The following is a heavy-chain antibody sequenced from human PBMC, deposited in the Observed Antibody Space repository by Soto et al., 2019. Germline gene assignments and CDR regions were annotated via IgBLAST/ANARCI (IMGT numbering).Heavy chain of an antibody. Sequence: EVQLLESGGGLVQPGGSLRLSCGVSGSTFNSDDMSWVRQAPGRGLEWVSGISDRGSNTYYADSVKGPFTNLRDNSKNTLYLQMNSLRVENTALYYCAKDGGWSLAVAGLFDAWGQGTLVTVSS. J-gene: IGHJ4*02. CDR1: GSTFNSDD. CDR3: AKDGGWSLAVAGLFDA. CDR2: ISDRGSNT. D-gene: IGHD6-19*01. V-gene: IGHV3-23*01.